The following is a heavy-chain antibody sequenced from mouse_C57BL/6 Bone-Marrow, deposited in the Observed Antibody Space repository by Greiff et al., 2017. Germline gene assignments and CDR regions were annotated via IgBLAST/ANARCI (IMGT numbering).Heavy chain of an antibody. CDR1: GYTFTTYP. V-gene: IGHV1-47*01. Sequence: LVESGAELVKPGASVKMSCKASGYTFTTYPIEWMKQNHGKSLEWIGNFHPYNDDTKYNEKFKGKATLTVEKSSSTVYLVLSRLTSDDSAVYYCARGGNYGGYYFDYWGQGTTLTVSS. D-gene: IGHD2-1*01. CDR2: FHPYNDDT. CDR3: ARGGNYGGYYFDY. J-gene: IGHJ2*01.